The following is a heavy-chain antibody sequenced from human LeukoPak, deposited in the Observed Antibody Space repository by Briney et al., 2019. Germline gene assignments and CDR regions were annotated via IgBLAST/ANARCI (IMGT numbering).Heavy chain of an antibody. CDR1: GGSFRSYG. V-gene: IGHV1-69*05. J-gene: IGHJ4*02. CDR3: ARSQRAGYNVYYFDS. Sequence: SVKVSCKPSGGSFRSYGVSWVRQAPGQGLEWMGGIIPILRTTNHEQRFRGRVTITTDESTSSAYMELSSLRSEDTAVYYCARSQRAGYNVYYFDSWGQGTLVTVSS. D-gene: IGHD5-24*01. CDR2: IIPILRTT.